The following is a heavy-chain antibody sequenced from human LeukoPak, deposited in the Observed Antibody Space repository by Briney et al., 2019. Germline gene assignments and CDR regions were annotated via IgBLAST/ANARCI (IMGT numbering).Heavy chain of an antibody. J-gene: IGHJ1*01. CDR3: ARRRYYDGSGYLE. CDR1: ADSVSRSDSY. CDR2: IYYSGRT. V-gene: IGHV4-39*01. Sequence: SETLSLTCSVSADSVSRSDSYWDGIRQPPGKGLEWIGTIYYSGRTYYSPSLKTRVTMSVEPSNTQFSLTLRPVTAADTAVYYCARRRYYDGSGYLEWGQGALLSVSS. D-gene: IGHD3-22*01.